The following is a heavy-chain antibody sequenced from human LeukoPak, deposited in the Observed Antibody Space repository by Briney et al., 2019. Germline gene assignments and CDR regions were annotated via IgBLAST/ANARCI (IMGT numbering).Heavy chain of an antibody. J-gene: IGHJ4*02. CDR1: GGTFSSYA. V-gene: IGHV1-69*05. D-gene: IGHD3-22*01. CDR2: IIPIFGTA. Sequence: SVKVSCKASGGTFSSYAISWVRQAPGQGLEWTGGIIPIFGTANYAQKFQGRVTITTDESTSTAYMELSSLRSEDTAVYYCARSHYYDSSGYLESWGQGTLVTVSS. CDR3: ARSHYYDSSGYLES.